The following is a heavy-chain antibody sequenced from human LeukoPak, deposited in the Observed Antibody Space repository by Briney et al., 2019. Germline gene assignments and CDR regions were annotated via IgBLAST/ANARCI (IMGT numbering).Heavy chain of an antibody. CDR1: GYTFTDYY. D-gene: IGHD3-22*01. J-gene: IGHJ4*02. V-gene: IGHV1-2*02. CDR2: INPNSGGT. CDR3: ARDYYDSSGLLDY. Sequence: ASVKVSCKASGYTFTDYYMHWVRQAPGQGLEWMGWINPNSGGTNYAQKFQGRVTMTRDTSISTAYMELSRLRSDDTAVYYCARDYYDSSGLLDYWGRGTLVTVSS.